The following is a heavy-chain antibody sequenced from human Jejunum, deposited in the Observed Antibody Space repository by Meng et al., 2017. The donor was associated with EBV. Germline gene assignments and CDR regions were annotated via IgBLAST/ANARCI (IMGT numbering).Heavy chain of an antibody. CDR2: IYHSGST. Sequence: VPLTESGRGVVSPAVTLSLTCAGSGDSISSSNWWSWVRQPPGKGLEWIGEIYHSGSTNYNPSLKSRVTISVDKSKNQFSLKLSSVTAADTAVYYCARYGSGYFPALWYWGQGTLVTVSS. CDR3: ARYGSGYFPALWY. V-gene: IGHV4-4*02. D-gene: IGHD3-3*01. J-gene: IGHJ4*02. CDR1: GDSISSSNW.